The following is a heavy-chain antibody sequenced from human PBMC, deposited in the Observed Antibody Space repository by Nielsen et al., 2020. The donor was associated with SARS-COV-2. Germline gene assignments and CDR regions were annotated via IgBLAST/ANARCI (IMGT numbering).Heavy chain of an antibody. D-gene: IGHD1-26*01. J-gene: IGHJ6*02. V-gene: IGHV4-4*02. Sequence: SETLSLTCAVSGGSISSSNWWSWVRQPPGKGLEWIGEVNHIGTTNYNPSLKSRLTISIDTSKNQFSLKLRSVTAADTAVYYCARGLMSGTFYYGLDVWGQGSTVTVSS. CDR3: ARGLMSGTFYYGLDV. CDR1: GGSISSSNW. CDR2: VNHIGTT.